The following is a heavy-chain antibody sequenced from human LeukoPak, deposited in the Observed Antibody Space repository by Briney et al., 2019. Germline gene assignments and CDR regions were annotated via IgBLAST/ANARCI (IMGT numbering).Heavy chain of an antibody. J-gene: IGHJ4*02. V-gene: IGHV1-18*01. CDR1: GYTFTSYG. Sequence: ASVKVSCKASGYTFTSYGISWVRQAPGQGLEWMGWISAYNGNTNYAQKLQGRVTMTTDTPTSTAYMEQSSLTSHDTAVYFCAREGPDRGSQTADYWGQGTLVTVSS. CDR2: ISAYNGNT. CDR3: AREGPDRGSQTADY. D-gene: IGHD2-21*02.